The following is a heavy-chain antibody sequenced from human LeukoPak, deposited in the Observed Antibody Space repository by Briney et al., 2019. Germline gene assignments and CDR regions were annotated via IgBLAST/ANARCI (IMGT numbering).Heavy chain of an antibody. Sequence: SVEVSCKASGDTFRSYDISCARQAPGQGLEWMGGIIPIFGTANYAQKFQGSVTITADKSTSKAYMELSSLRSEDAAVYYCARSGGPDIVFDYWGQGTLVTVSS. D-gene: IGHD2-15*01. CDR3: ARSGGPDIVFDY. CDR2: IIPIFGTA. J-gene: IGHJ4*02. V-gene: IGHV1-69*06. CDR1: GDTFRSYD.